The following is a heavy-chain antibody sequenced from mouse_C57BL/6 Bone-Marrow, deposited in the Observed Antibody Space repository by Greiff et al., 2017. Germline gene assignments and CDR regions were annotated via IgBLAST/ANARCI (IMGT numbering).Heavy chain of an antibody. CDR1: GYTFTSYG. V-gene: IGHV1-81*01. J-gene: IGHJ3*01. CDR2: IYPRSGNT. Sequence: QVQLQQSGAELARPGASVKLSCKASGYTFTSYGISWVKQRTGQGLEWIGEIYPRSGNTYYNEKFKGKATLTADTSSRTAYMQLRSLPSADSAVYCGARGQLRLRPFFAYWGQGTLVTVSA. CDR3: ARGQLRLRPFFAY. D-gene: IGHD3-2*02.